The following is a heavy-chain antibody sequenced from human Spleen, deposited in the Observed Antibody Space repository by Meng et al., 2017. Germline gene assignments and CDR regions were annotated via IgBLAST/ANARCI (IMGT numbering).Heavy chain of an antibody. V-gene: IGHV1-18*01. CDR3: ARVDAYYYGWGNNNNRRLHDF. CDR1: GYTFTSYG. CDR2: ISAYNGNT. J-gene: IGHJ4*02. Sequence: ASVKVSCKTSGYTFTSYGITWVRQAPGQGLQWMGWISAYNGNTNYAQNLQGRVTMTTDTSTSTAYMELRSLRSDDTAVYFCARVDAYYYGWGNNNNRRLHDFWGQGTLVTVSS. D-gene: IGHD3-10*01.